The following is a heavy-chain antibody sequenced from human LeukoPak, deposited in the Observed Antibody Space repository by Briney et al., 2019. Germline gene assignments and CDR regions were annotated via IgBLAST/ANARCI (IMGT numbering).Heavy chain of an antibody. Sequence: GGSLRLSCAASGFTFSTYAMHWVRQAPGKGLEYVSAISTNGDSTYYADSVKGRFTISRDNSKNTLYLQMNSLRAEDTAVYYCAKAGGGKFNWFDPWGQGTLITVSS. CDR2: ISTNGDST. V-gene: IGHV3-64*02. J-gene: IGHJ5*02. D-gene: IGHD3-16*01. CDR1: GFTFSTYA. CDR3: AKAGGGKFNWFDP.